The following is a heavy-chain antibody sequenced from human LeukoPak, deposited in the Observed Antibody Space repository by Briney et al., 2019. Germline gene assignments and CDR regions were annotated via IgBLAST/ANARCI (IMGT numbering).Heavy chain of an antibody. Sequence: PGRSLRLSCAASGFTFSSYGMHWVRQAPGKGLEWVAVISYDGSNKYYADSVKGRFTISRDNSKNTLYLQMNSLRAEDTAVYYCAKDWLAYCGGDCYSFDYWGQGTLVTVSS. D-gene: IGHD2-21*02. J-gene: IGHJ4*02. CDR2: ISYDGSNK. CDR1: GFTFSSYG. V-gene: IGHV3-30*18. CDR3: AKDWLAYCGGDCYSFDY.